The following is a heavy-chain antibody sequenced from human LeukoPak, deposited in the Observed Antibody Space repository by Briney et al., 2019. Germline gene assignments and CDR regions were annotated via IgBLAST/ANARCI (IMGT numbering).Heavy chain of an antibody. J-gene: IGHJ4*02. CDR1: GYTFTSYA. CDR2: INAGNGNT. D-gene: IGHD1-26*01. CDR3: ARERFSGSYYPLNY. Sequence: ASVNVSCKASGYTFTSYAMHWVRRAPGQRLEWMGWINAGNGNTKYSQKFQGRVTITRDTSASTAYMELSSLRSEDTAVYYCARERFSGSYYPLNYWGQGTLVTVSS. V-gene: IGHV1-3*01.